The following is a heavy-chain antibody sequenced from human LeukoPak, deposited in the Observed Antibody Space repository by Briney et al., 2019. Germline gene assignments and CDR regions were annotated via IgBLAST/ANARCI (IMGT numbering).Heavy chain of an antibody. CDR2: IYSGGSR. D-gene: IGHD3-22*01. V-gene: IGHV3-66*04. J-gene: IGHJ4*02. CDR3: AGPPAYYYDTSGFYFDY. CDR1: GFTVSSNY. Sequence: GGSLRLSCAASGFTVSSNYMSWVRRAPGKGLEWVSVIYSGGSRYYADSVKGRFTISRDNSKNTLYLQMNSLRAEDTAVYYCAGPPAYYYDTSGFYFDYWGQGTLVTVSS.